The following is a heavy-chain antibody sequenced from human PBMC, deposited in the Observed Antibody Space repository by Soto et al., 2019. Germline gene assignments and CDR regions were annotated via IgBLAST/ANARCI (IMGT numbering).Heavy chain of an antibody. D-gene: IGHD2-8*01. CDR3: AREAEVVLMVYAIDYYGMDV. CDR2: ISAYNGNT. J-gene: IGHJ6*02. Sequence: ASVKVSCKASGYTFTSYGISWVRQAPGQGLEWMGWISAYNGNTNYAQKLQGRVTMTIDTSTSTAYMELRSLRSDDTAVYYCAREAEVVLMVYAIDYYGMDVWRQGTTVTVSS. V-gene: IGHV1-18*01. CDR1: GYTFTSYG.